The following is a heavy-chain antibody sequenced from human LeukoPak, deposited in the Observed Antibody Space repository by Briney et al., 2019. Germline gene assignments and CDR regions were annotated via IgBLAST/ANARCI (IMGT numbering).Heavy chain of an antibody. V-gene: IGHV1-46*01. CDR1: GYTFTSYY. CDR2: INPSGGST. Sequence: ASVKVSCKASGYTFTSYYMHWVRPAPGQGLEWLGIINPSGGSTTYAQKFQGRVTMTRDTSTGTVYMELSSLRSEDTAMYYCATSNQWHAFDIWGQGTMVTVSS. D-gene: IGHD6-19*01. CDR3: ATSNQWHAFDI. J-gene: IGHJ3*02.